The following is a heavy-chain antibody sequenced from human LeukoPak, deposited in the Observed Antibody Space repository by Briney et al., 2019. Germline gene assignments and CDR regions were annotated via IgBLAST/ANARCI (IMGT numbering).Heavy chain of an antibody. CDR1: GFTFSTYG. Sequence: GGSLRLTCAASGFTFSTYGMHWVRQAPGKGLEWVAFIRYDGSNKYYADSVKGRFTISRDNSKNTLYMQMNSLRVEDTAVYYCAKDHSSGWTWRLNYWGQGTLVTVSS. D-gene: IGHD6-19*01. CDR2: IRYDGSNK. CDR3: AKDHSSGWTWRLNY. V-gene: IGHV3-30*02. J-gene: IGHJ4*02.